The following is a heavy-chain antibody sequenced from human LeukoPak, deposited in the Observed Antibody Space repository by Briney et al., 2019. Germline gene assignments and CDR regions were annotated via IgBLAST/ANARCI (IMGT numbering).Heavy chain of an antibody. D-gene: IGHD3-10*01. CDR1: GYYISSGYY. J-gene: IGHJ4*02. V-gene: IGHV4-38-2*02. CDR2: IYYSGST. CDR3: AREGKLLWNSGVGYFDY. Sequence: PSETLALTCTVSGYYISSGYYWGWIRQPPGKGRERIGSIYYSGSTYYNPSLKSRVTISVDTSKNQFSLKLSSVTAADTAVYYCAREGKLLWNSGVGYFDYWGQGTLVTVSS.